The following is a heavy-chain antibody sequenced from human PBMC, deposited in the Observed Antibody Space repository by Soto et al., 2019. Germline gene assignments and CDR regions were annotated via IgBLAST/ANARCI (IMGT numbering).Heavy chain of an antibody. Sequence: SAPTLVNPTQTLTLTCTFSGFSLSSRGVGVGWIRQSPGKALEWLALIDWDDNKRYSPSLKSRLTISKDTSKNQVVLTMTKLDPVDTAPYYCAHTMVMVGATYYYYMDVWGRGTTVTVSS. D-gene: IGHD2-15*01. CDR1: GFSLSSRGVG. V-gene: IGHV2-5*02. J-gene: IGHJ6*03. CDR2: IDWDDNK. CDR3: AHTMVMVGATYYYYMDV.